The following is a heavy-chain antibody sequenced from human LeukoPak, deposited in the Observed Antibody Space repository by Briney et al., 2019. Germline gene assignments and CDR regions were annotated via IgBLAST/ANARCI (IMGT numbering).Heavy chain of an antibody. V-gene: IGHV3-23*01. Sequence: GGSLRLSCAASGFTFSTYAMSWVRQAPGKGLEWVSGLSSSGATTYYADSVKGRFTISRDNSKNMSYLQMNSLRAEDTAVYYCATYGSWTNYRKGSDYWGQGTLVTVSS. CDR1: GFTFSTYA. CDR3: ATYGSWTNYRKGSDY. CDR2: LSSSGATT. D-gene: IGHD3-10*01. J-gene: IGHJ4*02.